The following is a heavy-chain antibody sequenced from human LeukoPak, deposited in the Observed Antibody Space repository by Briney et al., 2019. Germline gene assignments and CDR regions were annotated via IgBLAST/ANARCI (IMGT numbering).Heavy chain of an antibody. CDR3: ARGYTYGHGAMFDY. V-gene: IGHV4-61*02. J-gene: IGHJ4*02. CDR1: GVSITGDNYY. D-gene: IGHD5-18*01. Sequence: PSETLSLTCTVSGVSITGDNYYWPWIRQPAGKGLEWIGRIHTSGTTDYKPSLRSRVTISLDTSKTQFSLKLSSVTAADTAVYYCARGYTYGHGAMFDYWGQGTLVTVSP. CDR2: IHTSGTT.